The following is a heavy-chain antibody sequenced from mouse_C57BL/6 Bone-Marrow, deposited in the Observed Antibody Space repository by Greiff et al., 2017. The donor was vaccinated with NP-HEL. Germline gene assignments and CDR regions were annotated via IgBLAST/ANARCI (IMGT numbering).Heavy chain of an antibody. CDR3: ARHEGKGLRGVDY. V-gene: IGHV5-12*01. D-gene: IGHD2-4*01. J-gene: IGHJ2*01. CDR2: ISNGGGST. CDR1: GFTFSDYY. Sequence: EVKLMESGGGLVQPGGSLKLSCAASGFTFSDYYMYWVRQTPEKRLEWVAYISNGGGSTYYPDTVKGRFTISRDNAKNTLYLQMSRLKSEDTAMYYCARHEGKGLRGVDYWGQGTTLTVSS.